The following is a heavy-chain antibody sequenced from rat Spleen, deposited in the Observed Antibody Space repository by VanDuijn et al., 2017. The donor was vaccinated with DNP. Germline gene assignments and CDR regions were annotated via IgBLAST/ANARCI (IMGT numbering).Heavy chain of an antibody. V-gene: IGHV2-41*01. Sequence: QVQLKESGPGLVQPSQTLSLTCTVAGFSLTSNSVHWVRQSPGKGLEWMGVIWNTGGTQYNSALKSRLSISKDTSKSQVFLKMNSLQTDDTGTYYCTSDSLNSSSFVYWGQGSLVTVSS. J-gene: IGHJ3*01. CDR3: TSDSLNSSSFVY. D-gene: IGHD1-2*01. CDR2: IWNTGGT. CDR1: GFSLTSNS.